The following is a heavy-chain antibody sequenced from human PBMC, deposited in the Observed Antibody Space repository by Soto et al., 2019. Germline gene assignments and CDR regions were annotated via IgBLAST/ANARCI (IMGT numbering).Heavy chain of an antibody. D-gene: IGHD3-3*01. CDR2: IYYSGST. J-gene: IGHJ6*02. Sequence: SETLSLTCTVSGSSISSGDYYWSWIRQPPGKGLEWIGYIYYSGSTYYNPSLKSRVTISVDTSKNQFSLKLSSVTAADTAVYYCAREIRFLEWLSYYYYGMDVWGQGTTVTVSS. CDR3: AREIRFLEWLSYYYYGMDV. V-gene: IGHV4-30-4*01. CDR1: GSSISSGDYY.